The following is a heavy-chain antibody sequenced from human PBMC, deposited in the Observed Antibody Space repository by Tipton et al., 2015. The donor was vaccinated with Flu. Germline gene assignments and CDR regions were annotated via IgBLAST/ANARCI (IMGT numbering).Heavy chain of an antibody. J-gene: IGHJ3*02. CDR1: SGSMRSYY. CDR2: IYYTGGP. Sequence: TLSLTCTVSSGSMRSYYWSWLRQSPGKGLEWIGQIYYTGGPRYNPSLKSRVTMSVDTSKNLLSLKLSSVTAADTAVYYCARDRHSGSYYENDAFDIWGQGTMVTVSS. D-gene: IGHD1-26*01. V-gene: IGHV4-59*01. CDR3: ARDRHSGSYYENDAFDI.